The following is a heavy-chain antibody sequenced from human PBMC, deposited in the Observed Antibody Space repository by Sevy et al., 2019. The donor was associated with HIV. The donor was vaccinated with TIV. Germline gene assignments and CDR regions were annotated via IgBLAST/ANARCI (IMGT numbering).Heavy chain of an antibody. CDR3: ARDLRVYYYGSGASDAFDI. V-gene: IGHV3-11*06. CDR2: ISSSSSYT. J-gene: IGHJ3*02. D-gene: IGHD3-10*01. CDR1: GFTFSDYY. Sequence: GGSLRLSCAASGFTFSDYYMSWIRQAPGKGLEWVSYISSSSSYTNYGGSLKGRFTISRDNAKNSLYLQMNSLRAEDTAVYYCARDLRVYYYGSGASDAFDIWGQGTMVTVSS.